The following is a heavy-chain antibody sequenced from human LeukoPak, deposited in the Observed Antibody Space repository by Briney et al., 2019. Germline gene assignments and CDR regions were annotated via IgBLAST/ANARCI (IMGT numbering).Heavy chain of an antibody. CDR3: ARETYPSGWFDP. J-gene: IGHJ5*02. D-gene: IGHD2-21*01. CDR1: GGSISSYY. V-gene: IGHV4-59*01. CDR2: IYYIGST. Sequence: SETLSLTCIVSGGSISSYYWSWIRQPPGKGLEWIGYIYYIGSTNYNPSLKSRVTISVGTSKNQFSLKLRSVTAADTAVYYCARETYPSGWFDPWGQGTLVTVSS.